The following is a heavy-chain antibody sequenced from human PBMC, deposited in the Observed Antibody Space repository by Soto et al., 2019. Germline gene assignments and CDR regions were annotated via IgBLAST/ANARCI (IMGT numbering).Heavy chain of an antibody. CDR2: ICYSGST. Sequence: PETLSVTCTVSGGSISSYYWSWIRQPPGKGLEWIGYICYSGSTNYNPSLKSRVTISVDTSKNQFSLKLSSVTAADTAVYYCARSKPTTWGYYYSSGYYYPDAFDIRGQRSMVTVSS. CDR1: GGSISSYY. V-gene: IGHV4-59*01. D-gene: IGHD3-22*01. J-gene: IGHJ3*02. CDR3: ARSKPTTWGYYYSSGYYYPDAFDI.